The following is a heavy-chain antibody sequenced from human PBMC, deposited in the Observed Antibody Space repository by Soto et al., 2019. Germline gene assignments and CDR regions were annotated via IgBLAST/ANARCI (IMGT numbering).Heavy chain of an antibody. D-gene: IGHD3-10*01. J-gene: IGHJ5*02. CDR1: GGSISSSNW. V-gene: IGHV4-4*02. CDR3: ARDRSGNFDP. CDR2: EHHSGTT. Sequence: SETLSLTCAVSGGSISSSNWWSWVRQTPGKGLEWIGEEHHSGTTNYNPSLKSRVTILVDKSKNQFSLNLSSVTAADTAVYYCARDRSGNFDPWGQGTLVTVSS.